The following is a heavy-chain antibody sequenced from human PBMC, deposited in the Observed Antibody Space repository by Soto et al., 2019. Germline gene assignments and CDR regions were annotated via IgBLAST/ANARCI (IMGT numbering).Heavy chain of an antibody. CDR2: IYTSSSI. V-gene: IGHV4-4*07. J-gene: IGHJ6*02. D-gene: IGHD6-19*01. CDR3: ARDREAGYNFYYGMDV. CDR1: GADINTYS. Sequence: SETLSLTCSVSGADINTYSWTWIRQPAGKGLELIGRIYTSSSINYNPSLRGRVTLSVDTSTNQVSLKLASVTAADTAVYYCARDREAGYNFYYGMDVWGQGTTVTVSS.